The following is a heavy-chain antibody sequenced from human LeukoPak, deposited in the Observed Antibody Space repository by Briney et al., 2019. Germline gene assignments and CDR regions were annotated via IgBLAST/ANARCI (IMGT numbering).Heavy chain of an antibody. CDR1: GFTFSSYG. V-gene: IGHV3-48*04. CDR2: ISSSSSTI. D-gene: IGHD4-23*01. J-gene: IGHJ4*02. CDR3: ASSRTTVE. Sequence: GGSLRLSCAASGFTFSSYGMHWVRQAPGKGLEWVSYISSSSSTIYYADSVKGRFTISRDNAKNSLYLQMNSLRAEDTAVYYCASSRTTVEWGQGTLVTVSS.